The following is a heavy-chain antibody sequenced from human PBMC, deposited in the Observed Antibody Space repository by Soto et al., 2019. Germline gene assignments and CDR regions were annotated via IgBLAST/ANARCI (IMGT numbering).Heavy chain of an antibody. J-gene: IGHJ4*02. CDR2: ISAYNGNT. Sequence: QVQLVQSGAEVKKPGASVKVSCKASGYTFTNSGISWVRQAPGQGLEWMGWISAYNGNTNYSHKLQGRVTMTTDTSTSTAYMELRSLRSDDTAVYYCARASRGYSYEAEFDYWGQGTLVTVSS. CDR1: GYTFTNSG. V-gene: IGHV1-18*01. CDR3: ARASRGYSYEAEFDY. D-gene: IGHD5-18*01.